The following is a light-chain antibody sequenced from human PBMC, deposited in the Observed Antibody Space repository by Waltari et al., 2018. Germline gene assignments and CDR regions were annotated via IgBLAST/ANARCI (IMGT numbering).Light chain of an antibody. CDR3: QVWDSNTFVV. J-gene: IGLJ2*01. Sequence: SYDLTQPLSVSVALGQTARVTCGGNNIGSKNVHWYQQKPGQAPVLVIYRDSNRPSGIPERFSGSNSGNTATLTISRAQSEDEADYYCQVWDSNTFVVFGGGTKLTVL. CDR2: RDS. V-gene: IGLV3-9*01. CDR1: NIGSKN.